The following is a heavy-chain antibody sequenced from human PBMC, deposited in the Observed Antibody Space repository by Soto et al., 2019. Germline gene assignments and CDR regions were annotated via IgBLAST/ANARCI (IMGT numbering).Heavy chain of an antibody. Sequence: QLVETGGGLVKPGGSLRLSCAASGFTFDNYYMSWIRQAPGKGLEWISYISSNDGTTYYADSLKGRFTISRDNAKNSLYLQMNSLRAEDTAVYYCAREINYSRYPRVIDFWGQGTLVTVSS. J-gene: IGHJ4*02. V-gene: IGHV3-11*01. CDR3: AREINYSRYPRVIDF. D-gene: IGHD1-7*01. CDR2: ISSNDGTT. CDR1: GFTFDNYY.